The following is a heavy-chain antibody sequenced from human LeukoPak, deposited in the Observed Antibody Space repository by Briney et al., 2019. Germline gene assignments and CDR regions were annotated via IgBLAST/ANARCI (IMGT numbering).Heavy chain of an antibody. D-gene: IGHD3-22*01. V-gene: IGHV3-20*04. CDR2: INWNGGST. Sequence: GGSLRLSCAASGFTLDDYGMSWVRHAPGKGLEWGSGINWNGGSTVYADSVKGRFTISRDNAKNSLYLQMNSLRAEDTALSYCARVRRITMIVVVITRAHPGDYYMDVWGKGTTVTVSS. CDR3: ARVRRITMIVVVITRAHPGDYYMDV. CDR1: GFTLDDYG. J-gene: IGHJ6*03.